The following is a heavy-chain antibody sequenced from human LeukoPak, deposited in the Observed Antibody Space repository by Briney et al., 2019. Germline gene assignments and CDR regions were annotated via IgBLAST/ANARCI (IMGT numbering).Heavy chain of an antibody. Sequence: SETLSLTCTVSGGSISSSSYYWGWIRQPPGKGLEWIGSIYYSGSTYYNPSLKSRVTISVDTSKNQFSLKLSSVTAADTAVYYCASGLYDSSGYFADYWGQATLVTVSS. CDR3: ASGLYDSSGYFADY. CDR1: GGSISSSSYY. D-gene: IGHD3-22*01. V-gene: IGHV4-39*01. J-gene: IGHJ4*02. CDR2: IYYSGST.